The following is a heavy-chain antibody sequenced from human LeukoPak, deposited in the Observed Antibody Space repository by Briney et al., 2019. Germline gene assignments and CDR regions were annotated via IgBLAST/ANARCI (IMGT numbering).Heavy chain of an antibody. CDR3: ARDLGEWELPHYYYYGMDV. D-gene: IGHD1-26*01. V-gene: IGHV1-2*02. Sequence: ASVKVSCKASGYTFTGYYMHWVRQAPGQGLEWMGWINPNSGGTNYAQKFQGRVTMTRDTSISTAYMELSRLRSDDTAVYCCARDLGEWELPHYYYYGMDVWGQGTTVTVSS. CDR2: INPNSGGT. CDR1: GYTFTGYY. J-gene: IGHJ6*02.